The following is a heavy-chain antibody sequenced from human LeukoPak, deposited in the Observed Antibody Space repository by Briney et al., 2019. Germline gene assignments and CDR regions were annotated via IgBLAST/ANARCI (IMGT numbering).Heavy chain of an antibody. V-gene: IGHV3-23*01. Sequence: PGGSLRLSCAASGFTFKNYAMSWVRQAPGKGLEWVSAISGSDAGTYYADSVKGRFTISRDNSKNTLYLQMNSLRAEDTAVYYCAKDHGDYYDNFGELAEDNWFDPWGQGTLVTVSS. J-gene: IGHJ5*02. D-gene: IGHD3-22*01. CDR2: ISGSDAGT. CDR1: GFTFKNYA. CDR3: AKDHGDYYDNFGELAEDNWFDP.